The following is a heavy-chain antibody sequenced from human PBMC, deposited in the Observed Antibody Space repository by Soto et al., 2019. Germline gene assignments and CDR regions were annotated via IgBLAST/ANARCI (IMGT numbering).Heavy chain of an antibody. CDR3: ARDIVVVVTHGAFDI. CDR2: IIPILGIA. J-gene: IGHJ3*02. Sequence: QVQLVQSGAEVKKPGSSVKVSCKASGGTFSSYTISWVRQAPGQGLEWMGRIIPILGIANYAQKFQGRVTITADKSTSTAYMELSSLRSEDTAVYYCARDIVVVVTHGAFDIWGQGTMVTVSS. V-gene: IGHV1-69*08. D-gene: IGHD2-15*01. CDR1: GGTFSSYT.